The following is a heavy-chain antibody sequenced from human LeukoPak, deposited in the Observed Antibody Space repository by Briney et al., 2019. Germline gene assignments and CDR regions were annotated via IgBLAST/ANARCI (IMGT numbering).Heavy chain of an antibody. CDR1: GYTFTVYY. Sequence: ASVKVSCKASGYTFTVYYVHWVRQAPGQGLEGMGWINPNSGGTNYAQKFQGRVTMNRETSISTAYLELSRLRSDDTAVYYCARAWMTTSFDYWAQGTLVSVSS. CDR3: ARAWMTTSFDY. V-gene: IGHV1-2*02. CDR2: INPNSGGT. D-gene: IGHD4-11*01. J-gene: IGHJ4*02.